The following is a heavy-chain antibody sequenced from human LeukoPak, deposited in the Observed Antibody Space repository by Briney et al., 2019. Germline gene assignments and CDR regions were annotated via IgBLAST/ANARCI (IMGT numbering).Heavy chain of an antibody. V-gene: IGHV3-30*04. D-gene: IGHD1-26*01. Sequence: PGGSLRLSCAASGFTFSSYAIHWVRQAPGKGLEWVAVISSDGNNKYYADSVKGRFTISRDNSKNTLYLQMNSLRAEDTAVYYCAKDYEPLVGVHRWGDWFDPWGQGTLVTVSS. CDR1: GFTFSSYA. J-gene: IGHJ5*02. CDR2: ISSDGNNK. CDR3: AKDYEPLVGVHRWGDWFDP.